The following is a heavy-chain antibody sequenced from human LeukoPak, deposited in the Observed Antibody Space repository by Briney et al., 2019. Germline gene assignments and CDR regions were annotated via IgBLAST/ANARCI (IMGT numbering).Heavy chain of an antibody. CDR1: GGTFSSYA. CDR2: IIPIFGTA. Sequence: SVTVSCKASGGTFSSYAISWVRQAPGQGLEWMGGIIPIFGTANYAQKFQGRVMITADESTSTAYMELSSLGSEDTAVYYCAREWAVVGVGAFDIWGQGTMVTVSS. J-gene: IGHJ3*02. V-gene: IGHV1-69*13. CDR3: AREWAVVGVGAFDI. D-gene: IGHD3-16*01.